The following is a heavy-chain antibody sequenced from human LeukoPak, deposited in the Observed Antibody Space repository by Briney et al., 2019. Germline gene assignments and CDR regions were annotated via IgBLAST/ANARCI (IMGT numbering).Heavy chain of an antibody. J-gene: IGHJ3*02. CDR2: INHSGST. Sequence: PSETLSLTCAVYGGSFSGYYWSWIRQPPGKGLEWIGEINHSGSTNYNPSLKSRVTISVDTSKNQFSLKLSSVTAADTAVYYCARVAVVNDAFDIWGQGTVVTVSS. V-gene: IGHV4-34*01. CDR1: GGSFSGYY. CDR3: ARVAVVNDAFDI.